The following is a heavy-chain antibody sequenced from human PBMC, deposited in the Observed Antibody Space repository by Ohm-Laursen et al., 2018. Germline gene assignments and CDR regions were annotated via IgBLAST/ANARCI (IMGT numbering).Heavy chain of an antibody. J-gene: IGHJ4*02. Sequence: TLSLTCAVSGGSVRSYYWSWIRQPPGKGLEWIGHIHDRGSTNYNPSLKSRVTISVDTSKNQFSLKLSSVTAADAAVYYCARANCTNGVCYNNDYWGQGTLVTVSS. V-gene: IGHV4-59*02. CDR1: GGSVRSYY. D-gene: IGHD2-8*01. CDR3: ARANCTNGVCYNNDY. CDR2: IHDRGST.